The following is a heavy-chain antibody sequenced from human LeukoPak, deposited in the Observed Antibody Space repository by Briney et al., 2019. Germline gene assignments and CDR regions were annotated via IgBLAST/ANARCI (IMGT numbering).Heavy chain of an antibody. D-gene: IGHD1-26*01. CDR3: ARQSGWELTSEYYFDY. Sequence: GESLKISCKGSGYSFTSYWIGWVRQMPGKGLEWMGIIYPGDSDTRYSPSFQGQVTISADKPISTAYLQWSSLKASDTAMYYCARQSGWELTSEYYFDYWGQGTLVTVSS. CDR2: IYPGDSDT. CDR1: GYSFTSYW. J-gene: IGHJ4*02. V-gene: IGHV5-51*01.